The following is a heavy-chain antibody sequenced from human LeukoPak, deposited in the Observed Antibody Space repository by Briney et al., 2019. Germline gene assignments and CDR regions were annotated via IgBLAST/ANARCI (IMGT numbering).Heavy chain of an antibody. V-gene: IGHV4-59*08. CDR3: ARHLPYSSSEYNWFDP. J-gene: IGHJ5*02. D-gene: IGHD6-6*01. Sequence: SETLSLTCTVSGGSISSYYWSWIRQPPGKGLEWIGYIYYSGSTNYNPSLKSRVTISVDTSKNQFSLKLSSVTAADTAVYYCARHLPYSSSEYNWFDPWGQGTLVTVSS. CDR1: GGSISSYY. CDR2: IYYSGST.